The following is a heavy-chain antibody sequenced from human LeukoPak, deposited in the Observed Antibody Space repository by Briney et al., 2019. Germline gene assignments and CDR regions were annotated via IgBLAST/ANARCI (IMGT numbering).Heavy chain of an antibody. Sequence: SGGSLRLSCAASGFTFSSYWMSWVRQAPGKGLEWVANIKQDGGEKYYVDSVKGRFTISRDNAKNSLDLQMNSLRAEDTAVYYCAKLTQTPNYGMDVLGQGTTVSVSS. CDR3: AKLTQTPNYGMDV. D-gene: IGHD1-14*01. V-gene: IGHV3-7*01. CDR2: IKQDGGEK. CDR1: GFTFSSYW. J-gene: IGHJ6*02.